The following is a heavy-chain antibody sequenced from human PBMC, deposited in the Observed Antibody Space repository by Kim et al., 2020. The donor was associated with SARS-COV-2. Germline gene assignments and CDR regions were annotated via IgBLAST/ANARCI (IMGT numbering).Heavy chain of an antibody. J-gene: IGHJ4*02. V-gene: IGHV1-24*01. CDR3: STKWSLGLVGCPFNF. CDR2: FDPEGGDT. CDR1: GQSLTESP. D-gene: IGHD2-15*01. Sequence: ASVKVSCKVSGQSLTESPMHWVRQAPGKGLEWMGGFDPEGGDTIYAQEFQGRVTLSKDTSTDTAYMEMSSLRSDDTAVYFCSTKWSLGLVGCPFNFWCQG.